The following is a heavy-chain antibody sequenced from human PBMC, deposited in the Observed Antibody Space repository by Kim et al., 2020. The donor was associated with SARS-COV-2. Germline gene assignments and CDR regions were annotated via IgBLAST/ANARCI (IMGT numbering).Heavy chain of an antibody. J-gene: IGHJ4*02. Sequence: ASVKVSCKASGYGFTNYAMHWLRQAPGQRLEWMGWINAGNGNIKYSQNFHGRVSITGDTSASKVYMELSSLRSEDTALYYCARAGPYGRFDYWGQGTLVTVSS. CDR3: ARAGPYGRFDY. CDR2: INAGNGNI. CDR1: GYGFTNYA. V-gene: IGHV1-3*01. D-gene: IGHD3-10*01.